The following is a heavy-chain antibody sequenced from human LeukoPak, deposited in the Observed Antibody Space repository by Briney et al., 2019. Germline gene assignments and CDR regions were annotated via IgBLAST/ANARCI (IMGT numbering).Heavy chain of an antibody. Sequence: GGSLRLSCAASGFTFSGSAMHWVRQASGKGLERVGRIRSKANSYATAYAASVKGRFTISRDDSKNTAYLQMNSLKTEDTAVYYCTRHLTAAGYRGQGTLVTVSS. CDR3: TRHLTAAGY. V-gene: IGHV3-73*01. CDR1: GFTFSGSA. J-gene: IGHJ4*02. CDR2: IRSKANSYAT. D-gene: IGHD6-13*01.